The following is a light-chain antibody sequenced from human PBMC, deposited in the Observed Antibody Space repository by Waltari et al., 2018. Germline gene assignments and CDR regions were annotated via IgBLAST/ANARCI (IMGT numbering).Light chain of an antibody. Sequence: QSALTQPASVSGSPGQSITISCTGTSSDVGGYNYVSWYQQHPGKAPKLMIYDVSKRPPGVSNRFSCSKSGNTASLTISGLQAEDEADYYCCSYAGSSIVVFGGGTKLTVL. J-gene: IGLJ2*01. CDR1: SSDVGGYNY. CDR2: DVS. CDR3: CSYAGSSIVV. V-gene: IGLV2-23*02.